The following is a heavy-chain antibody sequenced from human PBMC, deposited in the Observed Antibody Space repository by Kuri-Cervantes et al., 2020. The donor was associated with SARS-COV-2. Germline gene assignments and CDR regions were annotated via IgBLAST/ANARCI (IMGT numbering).Heavy chain of an antibody. J-gene: IGHJ6*03. CDR3: ARHLPGTYSKRGYYYMDV. CDR1: GGTFSSYA. Sequence: KVSCKASGGTFSSYAISWVRQMPGKGLEWMGIIYPGDSDTRYSPSFQGQVTISADKSISTAYLQWSSLKASDAAMYYCARHLPGTYSKRGYYYMDVWGKGTTVTVSS. CDR2: IYPGDSDT. D-gene: IGHD1-14*01. V-gene: IGHV5-51*01.